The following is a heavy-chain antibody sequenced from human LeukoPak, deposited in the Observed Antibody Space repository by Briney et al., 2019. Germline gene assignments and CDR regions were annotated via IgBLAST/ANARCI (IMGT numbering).Heavy chain of an antibody. Sequence: GGSLRLSCAASGFTFDDYAMHWVRQAPGKGLEWVSGISWNSGSIGYADSVKGRFTISRDNSKNTLYLQMNSLRAEDTAVYYCAKEYYYESSGSILDYWGQGTLVTVSS. CDR2: ISWNSGSI. CDR1: GFTFDDYA. D-gene: IGHD3-22*01. CDR3: AKEYYYESSGSILDY. V-gene: IGHV3-9*01. J-gene: IGHJ4*02.